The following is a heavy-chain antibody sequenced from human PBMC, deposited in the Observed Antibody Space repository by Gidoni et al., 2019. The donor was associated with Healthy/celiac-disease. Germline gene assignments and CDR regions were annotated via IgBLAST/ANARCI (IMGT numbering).Heavy chain of an antibody. Sequence: VQLVESGGSVVQPRRSRSSSCAAWGFTFSTYAMHWVRQAPGKGLAWVAVISYYGSNKYYADSVKGRFTISRDNFKNTLYLQMNSLRAEDTAVYYCARDRKVVAALDYWGQGTLVTVSS. J-gene: IGHJ4*02. D-gene: IGHD2-15*01. CDR2: ISYYGSNK. CDR1: GFTFSTYA. V-gene: IGHV3-30-3*01. CDR3: ARDRKVVAALDY.